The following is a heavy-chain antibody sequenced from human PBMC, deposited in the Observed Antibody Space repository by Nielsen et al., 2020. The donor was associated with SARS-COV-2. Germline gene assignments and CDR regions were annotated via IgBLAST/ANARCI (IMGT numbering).Heavy chain of an antibody. V-gene: IGHV4-39*01. CDR2: IYYSGST. J-gene: IGHJ6*02. D-gene: IGHD5-18*01. Sequence: SETLSLTCTVSGGSISSSSYYWGWIRQPPGKGLEWIGSIYYSGSTYYNPSLKSRVTISVDTSKNQFSLKLSSVTAADTAVYYCARLFPGYSYGLYYYYGMDVWGQGTTVTVSS. CDR1: GGSISSSSYY. CDR3: ARLFPGYSYGLYYYYGMDV.